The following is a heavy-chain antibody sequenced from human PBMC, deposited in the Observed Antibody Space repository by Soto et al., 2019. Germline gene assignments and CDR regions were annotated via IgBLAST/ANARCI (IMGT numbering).Heavy chain of an antibody. J-gene: IGHJ5*02. CDR1: GFTFTSSA. Sequence: GASVKVSCKASGFTFTSSAMQWVRQARGQRLEWIGWIVVGSGNTNYAQKFQERVTITRDMSTSTAYMELSSLRSEDTAVYYCAAEYWRLHLGELSLFGFDPWGQGTLVTVSS. CDR2: IVVGSGNT. V-gene: IGHV1-58*02. D-gene: IGHD3-16*02. CDR3: AAEYWRLHLGELSLFGFDP.